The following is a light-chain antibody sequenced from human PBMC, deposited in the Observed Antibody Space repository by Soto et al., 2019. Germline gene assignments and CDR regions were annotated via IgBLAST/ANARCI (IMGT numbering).Light chain of an antibody. J-gene: IGKJ1*01. CDR3: QQYNNWPWT. CDR2: GAS. V-gene: IGKV3-15*01. Sequence: EIVMTQSPATLSVSPGERATLSCRASQSVSSKLAWYQQKVGQAPRLLIYGASTRATGIPARFSGSGSGTEFNLTISSLQSEDFAVYYCQQYNNWPWTFGQGTKVEIK. CDR1: QSVSSK.